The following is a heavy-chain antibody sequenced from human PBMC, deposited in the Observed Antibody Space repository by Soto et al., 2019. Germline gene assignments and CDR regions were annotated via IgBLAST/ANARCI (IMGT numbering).Heavy chain of an antibody. J-gene: IGHJ3*02. CDR1: GGSISSGDYY. V-gene: IGHV4-30-4*02. D-gene: IGHD3-22*01. Sequence: PSETLSLTCTVSGGSISSGDYYWSWIRQPPGKGLEWIGYIYYSGSTYYNPSLKSRVTISVDTSKNQFSLKLSSVTAADTAVYYCARTYDGSGPNSGGYSFDIWGQGTMVTVSS. CDR2: IYYSGST. CDR3: ARTYDGSGPNSGGYSFDI.